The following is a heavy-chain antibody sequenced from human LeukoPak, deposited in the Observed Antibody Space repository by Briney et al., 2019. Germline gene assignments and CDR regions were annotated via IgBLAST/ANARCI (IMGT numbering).Heavy chain of an antibody. J-gene: IGHJ4*02. CDR1: GFTFSTYA. CDR2: ISGSGGGA. CDR3: AKWLTTVTTSYDY. D-gene: IGHD4-17*01. Sequence: PRGSLRLSCAASGFTFSTYAMSWVRQAPGKGLEWVSGISGSGGGAYYADSVKGRFTISRDNSKNTLYLQMNSLRAEDTAVYYCAKWLTTVTTSYDYWGQGTLVTVSS. V-gene: IGHV3-23*01.